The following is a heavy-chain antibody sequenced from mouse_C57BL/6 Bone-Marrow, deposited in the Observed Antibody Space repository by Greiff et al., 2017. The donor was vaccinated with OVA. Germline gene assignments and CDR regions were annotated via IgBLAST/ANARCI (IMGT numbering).Heavy chain of an antibody. CDR3: ARDEGIYYGYDGYCDV. Sequence: EVKLQESGPGLVKPSQSLSLTCSVTGYSITSGYYWNWIRQFPGNKLEWKGYISYDGSNNYNPSLKNRISITRDTSKNQFFLKLNSVTTEDTATYYCARDEGIYYGYDGYCDVWGTGTTVTVSS. V-gene: IGHV3-6*01. CDR2: ISYDGSN. J-gene: IGHJ1*03. CDR1: GYSITSGYY. D-gene: IGHD2-2*01.